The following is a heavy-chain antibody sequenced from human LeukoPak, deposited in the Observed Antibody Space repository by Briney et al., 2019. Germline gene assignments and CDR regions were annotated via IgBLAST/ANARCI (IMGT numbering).Heavy chain of an antibody. CDR3: ASPREAAYYYYGMDV. D-gene: IGHD1-26*01. J-gene: IGHJ6*02. CDR1: GYTFTSYA. Sequence: ASVKVSCKASGYTFTSYAMHWVRQAPGQRLEWMGWINAGNGNTKYSQKFQGRVTITRDTSASTAYMELSSLRSEDTAVYYCASPREAAYYYYGMDVWGQGTTVTVSS. CDR2: INAGNGNT. V-gene: IGHV1-3*01.